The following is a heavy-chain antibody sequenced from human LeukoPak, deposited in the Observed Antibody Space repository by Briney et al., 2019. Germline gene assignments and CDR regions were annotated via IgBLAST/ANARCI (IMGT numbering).Heavy chain of an antibody. J-gene: IGHJ4*02. CDR2: ISISGGTI. CDR3: ARVGQFDS. Sequence: GGSLRLSCAASGFTFTDYWMSWIRQAPGKGLEWISYISISGGTIYYAESVKGRFTISRDNAKSSLYLQMNSLKGEDTAVYYCARVGQFDSWGQGTLVTVSS. CDR1: GFTFTDYW. V-gene: IGHV3-11*04.